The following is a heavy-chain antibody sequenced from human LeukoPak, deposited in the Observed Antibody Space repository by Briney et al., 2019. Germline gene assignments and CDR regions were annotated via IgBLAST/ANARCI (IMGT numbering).Heavy chain of an antibody. Sequence: PSETLSLTCAVYGGSFSGYYWSWIRQPPGKGLEWIGEINHSGSTNYNPSLKSRVTISVDTSKNQFSLKLSSVTAAGTAVYYCARGGVVVVVREENFDYWGQGTLVTVSS. CDR3: ARGGVVVVVREENFDY. CDR1: GGSFSGYY. D-gene: IGHD2-15*01. CDR2: INHSGST. J-gene: IGHJ4*02. V-gene: IGHV4-34*01.